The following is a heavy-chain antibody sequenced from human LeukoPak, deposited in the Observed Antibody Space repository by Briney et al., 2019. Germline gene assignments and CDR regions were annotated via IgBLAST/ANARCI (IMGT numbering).Heavy chain of an antibody. CDR1: GVMFSESW. V-gene: IGHV3-7*01. D-gene: IGHD3-10*01. CDR2: IKHDRDEK. J-gene: IGHJ4*02. Sequence: GGSLRLSCVASGVMFSESWMNWGRQAPGRGLERVAKIKHDRDEKHYADSVKGRFTISRDNAKNTLYLQMDRLRVDDTAVYYCAREKGGILWFGELLGGQGTLVTVSS. CDR3: AREKGGILWFGELL.